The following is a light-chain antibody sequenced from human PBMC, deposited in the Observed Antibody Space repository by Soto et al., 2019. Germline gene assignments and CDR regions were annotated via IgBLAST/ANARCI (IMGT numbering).Light chain of an antibody. CDR3: QQYNSYRA. CDR1: QSISNW. J-gene: IGKJ1*01. V-gene: IGKV1-5*03. CDR2: KAS. Sequence: DIQMTQSPSTLSASVGDRVTITCRASQSISNWLAWHQQKPGKAPKLLIYKASSLESGVPSRFSGSGSGTEFTLTISSLQPDDFATYYRQQYNSYRAFGQGTKVDIK.